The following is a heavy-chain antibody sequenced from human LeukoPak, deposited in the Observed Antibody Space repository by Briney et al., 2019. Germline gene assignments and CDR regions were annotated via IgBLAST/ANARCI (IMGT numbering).Heavy chain of an antibody. D-gene: IGHD3-16*01. Sequence: SETLSLTCTVSGISISSYYWSWIRQPPGKGLEWIGYIYYSGSTNYNPSLKSRVTISVDTSKNQFSLKLSSVTAADTAVYYCARWGSITTARFDYWGQGTLVTVSS. CDR1: GISISSYY. CDR3: ARWGSITTARFDY. J-gene: IGHJ4*02. CDR2: IYYSGST. V-gene: IGHV4-59*01.